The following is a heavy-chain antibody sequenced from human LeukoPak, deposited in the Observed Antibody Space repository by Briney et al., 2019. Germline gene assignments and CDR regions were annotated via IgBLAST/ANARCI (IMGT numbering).Heavy chain of an antibody. D-gene: IGHD6-13*01. J-gene: IGHJ4*02. CDR3: VRSIAAAPNLPFVY. Sequence: GGSLRLSCTASVFTFSGFTLNWVRQAPAKGLEWVSGISGRDSSPYYADSVKGRFTISRDNSKNTLYLQMNSLRAEDTAVYYCVRSIAAAPNLPFVYWGQGTLVTVSS. V-gene: IGHV3-23*01. CDR2: ISGRDSSP. CDR1: VFTFSGFT.